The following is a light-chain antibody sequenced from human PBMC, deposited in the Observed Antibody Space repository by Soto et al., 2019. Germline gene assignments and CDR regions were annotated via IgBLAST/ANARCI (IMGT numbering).Light chain of an antibody. Sequence: DLPMTQSPSSLSASVGDRVTITCRASQSIGTYLNWYQQKPGKAPKLLIYAVSSLQRGVPSRFSGSGSGTYFTLTIGNLQPEDFATYYCQQSSSTLTFGGGTKVEIK. CDR1: QSIGTY. J-gene: IGKJ4*01. CDR2: AVS. CDR3: QQSSSTLT. V-gene: IGKV1-39*01.